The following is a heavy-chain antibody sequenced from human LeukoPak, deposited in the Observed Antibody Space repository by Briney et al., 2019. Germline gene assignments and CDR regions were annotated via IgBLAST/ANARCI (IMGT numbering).Heavy chain of an antibody. D-gene: IGHD3-16*01. CDR2: IGSSGSPI. CDR1: GFTFRNYD. V-gene: IGHV3-48*03. J-gene: IGHJ4*02. Sequence: GGSLRLSCAASGFTFRNYDMNWVRQAPGKGLEWVSFIGSSGSPIYYADSVKGRFTISRDNAKNSLYLQMSSLRVEDTAVHYCARGPAGDPFDHWGQGTLVTVSS. CDR3: ARGPAGDPFDH.